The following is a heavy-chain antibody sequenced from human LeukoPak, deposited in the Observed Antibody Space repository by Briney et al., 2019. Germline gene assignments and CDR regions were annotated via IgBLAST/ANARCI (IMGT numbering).Heavy chain of an antibody. V-gene: IGHV3-7*01. Sequence: GGSLRPSCAASGFTFSIFWMSWVRQAPGKGLEWVANIKQDGSERYYVDSVKGQFTISRDNAKNSLYLQMNSLRAEDTAVYYCARGVVTILLDYWGQGTLVTVSS. CDR3: ARGVVTILLDY. J-gene: IGHJ4*02. CDR1: GFTFSIFW. CDR2: IKQDGSER. D-gene: IGHD3-3*01.